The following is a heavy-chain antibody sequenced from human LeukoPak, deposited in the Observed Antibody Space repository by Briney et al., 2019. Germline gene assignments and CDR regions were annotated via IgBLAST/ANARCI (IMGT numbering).Heavy chain of an antibody. V-gene: IGHV4-39*07. J-gene: IGHJ4*02. CDR1: GGSISSNNYY. CDR3: ARGLGSGYDGGIDY. D-gene: IGHD5-12*01. Sequence: SETLSLTCTVSGGSISSNNYYWGWIRQPPGKGLEWIESIYYSGSTYYNPSLKSRVTISVDTSKNQFSLKLSPVTAADTAVYYCARGLGSGYDGGIDYWGQGTLVTVSS. CDR2: IYYSGST.